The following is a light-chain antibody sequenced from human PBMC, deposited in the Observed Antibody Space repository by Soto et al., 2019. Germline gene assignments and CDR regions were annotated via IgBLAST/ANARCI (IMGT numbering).Light chain of an antibody. J-gene: IGLJ2*01. CDR3: QVWDSSSDQYVV. CDR2: YDS. Sequence: SYELTQAPSVSVAPGKTARITCGGNNIGSKSVHWYQQKPGQAPVLVIYYDSDRPSGIPERFSGSNSGNTATLTISRVEAGDEADYYCQVWDSSSDQYVVFGGGTKLTVL. CDR1: NIGSKS. V-gene: IGLV3-21*04.